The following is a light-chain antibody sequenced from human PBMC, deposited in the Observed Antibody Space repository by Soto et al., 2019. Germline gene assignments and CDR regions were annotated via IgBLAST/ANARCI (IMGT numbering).Light chain of an antibody. CDR2: EVR. CDR1: SSDVGEYNY. V-gene: IGLV2-14*01. CDR3: SSYRTGSAFYV. Sequence: QSVLTQPASVSGSPGQSITISCIGTSSDVGEYNYVSWYQHHPGKAPKLIIYEVRNRPSGVSNRFSGAKSGNTASLTISGLQAEDEADYYCSSYRTGSAFYVFGSGTKVTVL. J-gene: IGLJ1*01.